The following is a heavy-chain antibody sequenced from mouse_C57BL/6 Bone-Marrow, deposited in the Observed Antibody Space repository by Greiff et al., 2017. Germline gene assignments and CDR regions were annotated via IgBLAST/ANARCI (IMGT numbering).Heavy chain of an antibody. J-gene: IGHJ2*01. CDR2: INPGSGGT. CDR3: ARREGDGSPYYFDY. D-gene: IGHD1-1*01. CDR1: GYAFTNYL. Sequence: VQLQQSGAELVRPGTSVKVSCKASGYAFTNYLIEWVKQRPGQGLEWIGVINPGSGGTNYNEKFKGKATLTADKSSSTAYMQLSSLTSEESAVYFCARREGDGSPYYFDYWGQGTTLTVSS. V-gene: IGHV1-54*01.